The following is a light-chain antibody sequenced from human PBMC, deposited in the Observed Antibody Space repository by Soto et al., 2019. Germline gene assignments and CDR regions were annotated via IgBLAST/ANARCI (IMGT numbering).Light chain of an antibody. Sequence: DIPMTQSPSSLSASVGDRVTITCRASQSIGYYLNWYQQKPGTAPKLLIYAASSLQSGVPTRFSGGGSGTDFTLTISSLQPEDFATYYCQQSYSTPQNTFGQGTKLEIK. CDR1: QSIGYY. J-gene: IGKJ2*01. CDR3: QQSYSTPQNT. V-gene: IGKV1-39*01. CDR2: AAS.